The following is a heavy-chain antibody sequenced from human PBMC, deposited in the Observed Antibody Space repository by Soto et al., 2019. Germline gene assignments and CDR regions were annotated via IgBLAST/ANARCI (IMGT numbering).Heavy chain of an antibody. CDR1: GLTFSTYA. CDR2: ISYDGSNK. V-gene: IGHV3-30-3*01. J-gene: IGHJ4*02. D-gene: IGHD3-22*01. Sequence: QVQLVESGGGVVQPGRCLRISCAASGLTFSTYAMNWVRQGPGKGLEWVALISYDGSNKYYADSVKGRFTISRDNSKNTLYLQMNSLRGEDTAVYYCARDGNTYYYDRQDYWGQGSLVTVSS. CDR3: ARDGNTYYYDRQDY.